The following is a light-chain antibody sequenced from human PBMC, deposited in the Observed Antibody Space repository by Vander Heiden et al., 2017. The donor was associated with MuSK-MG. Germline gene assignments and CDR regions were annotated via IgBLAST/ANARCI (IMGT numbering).Light chain of an antibody. CDR3: QQCGGSAPVT. J-gene: IGKJ1*01. V-gene: IGKV3-20*01. CDR2: GAS. Sequence: ETVLPQFPCTLSLSPGERATLSCRASHSVTSRYLAWYQQKPGQAPRLLIYGASTRATGIPDRFSGSGSGTDFTLTISRLEPEDFAVYYCQQCGGSAPVTFGQGTKVEIK. CDR1: HSVTSRY.